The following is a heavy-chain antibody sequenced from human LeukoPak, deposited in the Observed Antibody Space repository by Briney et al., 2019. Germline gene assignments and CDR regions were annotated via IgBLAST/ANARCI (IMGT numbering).Heavy chain of an antibody. V-gene: IGHV4-4*02. D-gene: IGHD3-10*01. J-gene: IGHJ5*02. Sequence: SETLSLTCAVSGGSISNNNWWTWVRQPPGKGLEWIGEIYHSGSTNYNPSLKSRVTISVDTSKNQFSLKLSSVTAADTAVYYCASMGAKVLWFGEFSGFDPWGQGTLVTVSS. CDR2: IYHSGST. CDR3: ASMGAKVLWFGEFSGFDP. CDR1: GGSISNNNW.